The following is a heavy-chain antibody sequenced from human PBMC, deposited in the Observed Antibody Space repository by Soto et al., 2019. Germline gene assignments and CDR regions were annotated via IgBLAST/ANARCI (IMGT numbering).Heavy chain of an antibody. Sequence: ASVKVSCKASGYTFTSYGISWVRQAPGQGLEWMGWISAYNGNTNYAQKLQGRVTMTTDTSTSTAYMELRSLRSDDTAVYYCARDVHDYGDYGFDYWGQGTLVTVSS. D-gene: IGHD4-17*01. CDR2: ISAYNGNT. V-gene: IGHV1-18*04. J-gene: IGHJ4*02. CDR3: ARDVHDYGDYGFDY. CDR1: GYTFTSYG.